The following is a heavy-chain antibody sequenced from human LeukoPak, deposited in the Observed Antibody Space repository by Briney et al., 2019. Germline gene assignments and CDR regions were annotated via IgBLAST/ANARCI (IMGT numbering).Heavy chain of an antibody. V-gene: IGHV1-18*04. J-gene: IGHJ6*03. D-gene: IGHD6-13*01. CDR1: GYPFISYY. CDR3: ARAAAGTYYYYYMDV. CDR2: ISAYNGNT. Sequence: ASVKVSCKASGYPFISYYIHWVRQAPGQGLEWMGWISAYNGNTNYAQRLQGRVTMATDTSTSTAYMELRSLRSDDTAVYYCARAAAGTYYYYYMDVWGKGTTVTISS.